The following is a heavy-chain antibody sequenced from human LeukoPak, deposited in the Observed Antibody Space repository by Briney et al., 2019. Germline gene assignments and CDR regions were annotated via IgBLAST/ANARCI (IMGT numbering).Heavy chain of an antibody. Sequence: GGSLRLSCAASGFVFRSYAMSWVRQAPGKGLEWVSGISSSGGSTYHADSVRGRFTISRDNSKNTQYLQMNSLRDEDTAVYYCVRDHLDDSSGYHDAFDIWGQGTMVTVSS. J-gene: IGHJ3*02. CDR3: VRDHLDDSSGYHDAFDI. D-gene: IGHD3-22*01. CDR2: ISSSGGST. CDR1: GFVFRSYA. V-gene: IGHV3-23*01.